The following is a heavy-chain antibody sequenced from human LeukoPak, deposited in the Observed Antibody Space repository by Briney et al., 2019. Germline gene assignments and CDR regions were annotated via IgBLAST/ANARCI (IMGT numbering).Heavy chain of an antibody. V-gene: IGHV3-11*01. CDR1: GFAFSDYY. Sequence: GGSLRLSCAASGFAFSDYYMSWIRQAPGKGLEYVSDISNSDSAIYYADSVKGRFTISRDNAKNSLFLQMNSLRAEDTAVYYCARRNAYCSSSSCSRASYYYYGMDVLGQGTTVTVSS. J-gene: IGHJ6*02. CDR3: ARRNAYCSSSSCSRASYYYYGMDV. D-gene: IGHD2-2*01. CDR2: ISNSDSAI.